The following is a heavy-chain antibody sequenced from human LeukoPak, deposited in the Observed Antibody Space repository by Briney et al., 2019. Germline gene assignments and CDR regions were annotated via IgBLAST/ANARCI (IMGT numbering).Heavy chain of an antibody. Sequence: PSETLSLTCSVSGYSISSGYYWGWIRQPPGKGLEWIGSIYQSGSTYYNPSLKSRVTISVDTSKNQFSLKLSSVTAADTAVYYCARHLRFDNWFDPWGQGTLVTVSS. V-gene: IGHV4-38-2*02. CDR2: IYQSGST. J-gene: IGHJ5*02. D-gene: IGHD3-16*01. CDR3: ARHLRFDNWFDP. CDR1: GYSISSGYY.